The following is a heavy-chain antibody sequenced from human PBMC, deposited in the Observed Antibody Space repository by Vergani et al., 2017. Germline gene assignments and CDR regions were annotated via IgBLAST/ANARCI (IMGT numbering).Heavy chain of an antibody. J-gene: IGHJ4*02. CDR3: AGILRYFDWLYSPYYFDY. CDR2: IIPIFGTA. CDR1: GGTFSSYA. V-gene: IGHV1-69*01. Sequence: QVQLVQSGAEVKKPGSSVKVSCKASGGTFSSYAISWVRQAPGQGLEWMGGIIPIFGTANYAQKFQGRVTITADESTSTAYMELSSLRSEDTAVYYCAGILRYFDWLYSPYYFDYWGQGTLVTVSS. D-gene: IGHD3-9*01.